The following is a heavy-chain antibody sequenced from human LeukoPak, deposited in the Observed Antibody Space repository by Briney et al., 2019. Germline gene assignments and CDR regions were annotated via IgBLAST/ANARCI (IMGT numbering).Heavy chain of an antibody. V-gene: IGHV3-23*05. CDR3: AKDLTYNDGRWEFVP. CDR1: GFSLSGYA. J-gene: IGHJ5*02. CDR2: ILTSGTT. Sequence: GGSLRLSCVASGFSLSGYATSWVRQAPGKGPEWVSGILTSGTTYYSDSVKGRFTISRDSSKNTLYLQMNSLRSEDTAIYSCAKDLTYNDGRWEFVPWGQGTLVTVSS. D-gene: IGHD3-9*01.